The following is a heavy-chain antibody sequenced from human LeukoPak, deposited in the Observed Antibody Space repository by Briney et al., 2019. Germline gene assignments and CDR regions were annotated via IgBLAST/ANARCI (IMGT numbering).Heavy chain of an antibody. Sequence: ASVKVSCKASGYTFTSYDINWVRQATGQGLEWIGWMNPNSGNTGYAQKFQGRVTMTRNTSISTAYMELSSLRSEDTAVYYCARAKVVTIFGVVIYYGMDVWGQGTTVTVSS. CDR3: ARAKVVTIFGVVIYYGMDV. CDR2: MNPNSGNT. CDR1: GYTFTSYD. D-gene: IGHD3-3*01. V-gene: IGHV1-8*01. J-gene: IGHJ6*02.